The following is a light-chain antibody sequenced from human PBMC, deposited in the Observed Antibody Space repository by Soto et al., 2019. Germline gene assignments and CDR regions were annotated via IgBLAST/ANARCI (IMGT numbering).Light chain of an antibody. CDR2: EGS. CDR3: CSYAVTRPYV. CDR1: SSDVGRYNP. V-gene: IGLV2-23*01. J-gene: IGLJ1*01. Sequence: QSALTQPASVSGSPGQSITISCTGTSSDVGRYNPVSWYQQHPGKAPKLMMYEGSKRPSGVSNRFSGSKSGNTASLTISGLQTEDDADYYCCSYAVTRPYVLGTGTKVTVL.